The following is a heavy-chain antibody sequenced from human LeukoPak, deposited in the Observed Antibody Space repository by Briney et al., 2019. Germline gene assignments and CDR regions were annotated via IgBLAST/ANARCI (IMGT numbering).Heavy chain of an antibody. CDR3: ASPGRFYYGSGSYPYYFDY. V-gene: IGHV4-34*01. D-gene: IGHD3-10*01. CDR2: INHSGST. J-gene: IGHJ4*02. Sequence: SETLSLTCAVYGGSFSGYYWSWIRQPPGKGLEWIGEINHSGSTNYNPSLKSRVTISVDTSKNQFSLKLSSVTAADTAVYYCASPGRFYYGSGSYPYYFDYWGQGTLVTVSS. CDR1: GGSFSGYY.